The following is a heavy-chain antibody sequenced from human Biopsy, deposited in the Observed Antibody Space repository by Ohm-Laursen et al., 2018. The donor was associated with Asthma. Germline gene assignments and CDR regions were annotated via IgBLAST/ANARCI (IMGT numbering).Heavy chain of an antibody. CDR2: IYYSGST. Sequence: TLSLTCIVSGGSINNFYWSWIRQPPGKGLEWIGHIYYSGSTYYNPSLKSRVSISLDTSKNQFSLSLTSVTAADTAVYYCARTTYGHDGFDPWGQGTLVTVSS. CDR1: GGSINNFY. CDR3: ARTTYGHDGFDP. D-gene: IGHD1-7*01. V-gene: IGHV4-59*06. J-gene: IGHJ5*02.